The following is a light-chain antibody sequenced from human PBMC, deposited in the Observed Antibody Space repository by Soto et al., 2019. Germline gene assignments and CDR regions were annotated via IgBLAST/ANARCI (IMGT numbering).Light chain of an antibody. V-gene: IGLV7-43*01. J-gene: IGLJ3*02. CDR1: TGAVTSSYY. CDR3: LLKCGDTWV. Sequence: QAVVTQEPSLTVSPGGTVTLTCASSTGAVTSSYYPNWFQQKPGQAPRALIYNASNRHSWTPARFSGSLLGDKAALTLSGVQPEDEADYYCLLKCGDTWVFGGGTKLTV. CDR2: NAS.